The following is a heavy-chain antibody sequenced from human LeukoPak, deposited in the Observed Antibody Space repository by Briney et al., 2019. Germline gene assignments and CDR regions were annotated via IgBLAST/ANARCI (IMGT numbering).Heavy chain of an antibody. CDR1: GYTFTGYY. J-gene: IGHJ6*03. Sequence: ASVKVSCKASGYTFTGYYMHWVRQAPGQGLEWMGWIDPNSGGTNYAQKFQGRVTMTRDTSISTAYMELSRLRSDDTAVYYCARERKVGCSSTSCYTGGQGDYYMDVWGKGTTVTVSS. CDR2: IDPNSGGT. CDR3: ARERKVGCSSTSCYTGGQGDYYMDV. D-gene: IGHD2-2*02. V-gene: IGHV1-2*02.